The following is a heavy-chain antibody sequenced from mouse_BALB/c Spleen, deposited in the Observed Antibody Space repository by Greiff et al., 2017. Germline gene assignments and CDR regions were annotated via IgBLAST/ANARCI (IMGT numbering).Heavy chain of an antibody. CDR1: GFTFSSFG. J-gene: IGHJ4*01. Sequence: DVKLVESGGGLVQPGGSRKLSCAASGFTFSSFGMHWVRQAPEKGLEWVAYISSGSSTIYYADTVKGRFTISRDNPKNTLFLQMTSLRSEDTAMYYCARSKTTVVYYYAMDYWGQGTSVTVSS. CDR2: ISSGSSTI. D-gene: IGHD1-1*01. CDR3: ARSKTTVVYYYAMDY. V-gene: IGHV5-17*02.